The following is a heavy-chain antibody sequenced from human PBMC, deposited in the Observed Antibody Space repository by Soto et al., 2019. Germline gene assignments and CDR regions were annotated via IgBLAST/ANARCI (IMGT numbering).Heavy chain of an antibody. CDR1: GGSISSGGYY. V-gene: IGHV4-31*03. CDR3: ARVPPAAYAFDI. J-gene: IGHJ3*02. CDR2: IYYSGST. Sequence: SETLSLTCTVSGGSISSGGYYWSWIRQHPGKGLEWIGYIYYSGSTYYNPSLKSRVTISVDTSKNQFSLKLSSVTAAETAVYYCARVPPAAYAFDIWGQGTMVTVSS. D-gene: IGHD2-2*01.